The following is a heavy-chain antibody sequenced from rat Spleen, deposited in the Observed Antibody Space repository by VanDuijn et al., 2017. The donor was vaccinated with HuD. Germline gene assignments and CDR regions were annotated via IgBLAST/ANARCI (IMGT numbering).Heavy chain of an antibody. CDR1: AFTFSDYN. CDR3: ARLGTGGIGNWFTY. J-gene: IGHJ3*01. V-gene: IGHV5-7*01. CDR2: ISPSGGST. D-gene: IGHD1-11*01. Sequence: EVQLVESGGGLVQPGRSLKLSCAASAFTFSDYNMAWVRQAPKKGLEWVATISPSGGSTYYRDSVKGRFTISRDNAKSTLYLQMDSRRSEDAATYYCARLGTGGIGNWFTYWGQGTLVTVSS.